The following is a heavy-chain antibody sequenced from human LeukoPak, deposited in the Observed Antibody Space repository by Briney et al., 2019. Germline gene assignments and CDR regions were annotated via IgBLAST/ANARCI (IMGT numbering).Heavy chain of an antibody. V-gene: IGHV3-20*04. Sequence: GGSLRLSCAASGFTFDDYGMSWVRHAPGKGLEWVSGINWNGGSTGYADSVKGRFTISRDNAKNSLYLQMNSLRAEDTALYYCARDSSSSWYLNWFDPWGQGTLVTVSS. CDR3: ARDSSSSWYLNWFDP. D-gene: IGHD6-13*01. J-gene: IGHJ5*02. CDR1: GFTFDDYG. CDR2: INWNGGST.